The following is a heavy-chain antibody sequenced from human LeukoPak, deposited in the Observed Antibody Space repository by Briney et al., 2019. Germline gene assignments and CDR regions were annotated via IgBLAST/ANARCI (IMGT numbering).Heavy chain of an antibody. J-gene: IGHJ5*02. D-gene: IGHD1-14*01. CDR2: IIPIFGTA. CDR1: GGTFSSYA. Sequence: SVKVSCKVSGGTFSSYAISWVRQAPGQGLEWMGGIIPIFGTANYAQKFQGRVTITADESTSTAYMELSSLRSEDTAVYYCARRYSAWFDPWGQGTPVTVSS. V-gene: IGHV1-69*01. CDR3: ARRYSAWFDP.